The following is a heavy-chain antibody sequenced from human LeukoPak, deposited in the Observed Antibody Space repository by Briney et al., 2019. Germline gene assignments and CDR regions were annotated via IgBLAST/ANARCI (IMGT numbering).Heavy chain of an antibody. J-gene: IGHJ4*02. CDR3: ARVRRFLEWLLLDY. D-gene: IGHD3-3*01. CDR1: GGSISSGGYY. CDR2: IYHSGST. V-gene: IGHV4-30-2*01. Sequence: SETLSLTCTVSGGSISSGGYYWSWIRQPPGKGLEWIGYIYHSGSTYYNPSLKSRVTISVDRSKNQFSLKLSSVTAADTAVYYCARVRRFLEWLLLDYWGQGTLVTVSS.